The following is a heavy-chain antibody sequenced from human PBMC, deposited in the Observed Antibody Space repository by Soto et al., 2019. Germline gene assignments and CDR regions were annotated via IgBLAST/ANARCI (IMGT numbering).Heavy chain of an antibody. CDR3: ARDGSGGICYSGCNWFDP. J-gene: IGHJ5*02. Sequence: SETLSLTCTVSGGSISSSSYYWGWIRQPPGKGLEWIGSIYYSGSTYYNPSLKSRVTISVDTSKNQFSLKLSSVTAADTAVYYCARDGSGGICYSGCNWFDPWAREPWSPSPQ. D-gene: IGHD2-15*01. CDR1: GGSISSSSYY. CDR2: IYYSGST. V-gene: IGHV4-39*02.